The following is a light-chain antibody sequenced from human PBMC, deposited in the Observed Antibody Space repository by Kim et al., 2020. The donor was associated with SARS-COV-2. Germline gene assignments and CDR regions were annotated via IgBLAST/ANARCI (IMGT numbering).Light chain of an antibody. V-gene: IGKV3-15*01. CDR3: QQYNNWPPYT. CDR2: GAS. CDR1: QSVNTN. J-gene: IGKJ2*01. Sequence: VSPGERATLSCRASQSVNTNFAWYQQRPGQAPRLLIYGASTRATGIPARFSGSGSGTDFTLTISSLQSEDLAIYYCQQYNNWPPYTFGQGTKLEI.